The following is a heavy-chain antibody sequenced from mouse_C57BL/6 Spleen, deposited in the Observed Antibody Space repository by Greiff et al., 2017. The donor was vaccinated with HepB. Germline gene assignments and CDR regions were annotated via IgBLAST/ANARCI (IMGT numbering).Heavy chain of an antibody. CDR3: VRLTGTGAWFAY. D-gene: IGHD4-1*01. Sequence: EVQGVESGGGLVQPKGSLKLSCAASGFTFNTYAMHWVRQAPGKGLEWVARIRSKSSNYATYYADSVKDRFTISRDDSQSMLYLQMNNLKTEDTAMYYCVRLTGTGAWFAYWGQGTLVTVSA. CDR1: GFTFNTYA. CDR2: IRSKSSNYAT. V-gene: IGHV10-3*01. J-gene: IGHJ3*01.